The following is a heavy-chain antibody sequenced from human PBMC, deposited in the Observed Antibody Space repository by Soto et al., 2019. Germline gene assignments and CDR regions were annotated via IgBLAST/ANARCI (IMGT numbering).Heavy chain of an antibody. CDR2: IKQDGSDT. Sequence: EVQLVESGGGLVQPGGSLRLSCAASGFTFSSYWMTWVRQAPGKVLECVANIKQDGSDTLYSDSVKGRFTSSRDNAKASLYLQMNSLRAEDTAVYYCARFGDTSGYYRHFDYWGQGTLVSVSS. D-gene: IGHD3-22*01. V-gene: IGHV3-7*01. J-gene: IGHJ4*02. CDR1: GFTFSSYW. CDR3: ARFGDTSGYYRHFDY.